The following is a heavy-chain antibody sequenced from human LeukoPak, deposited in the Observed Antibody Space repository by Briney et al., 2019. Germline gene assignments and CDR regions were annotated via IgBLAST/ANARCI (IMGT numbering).Heavy chain of an antibody. D-gene: IGHD2-15*01. Sequence: GGSLRLSCAASGFTFSSYSMNWVRQAPGKGLEWVSAISSTGGTAYYADSVKGRFTISRDNSKNTLYLQMNSLRAEDTAIYYCAKNGDRGAYCSGGSCYPYYYYNMDVWGKGTTVTISS. CDR2: ISSTGGTA. CDR1: GFTFSSYS. J-gene: IGHJ6*03. CDR3: AKNGDRGAYCSGGSCYPYYYYNMDV. V-gene: IGHV3-23*01.